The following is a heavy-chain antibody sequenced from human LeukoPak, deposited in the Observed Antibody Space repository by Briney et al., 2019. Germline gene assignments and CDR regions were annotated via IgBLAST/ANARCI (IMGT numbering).Heavy chain of an antibody. D-gene: IGHD6-19*01. CDR2: IGGGGDST. CDR3: AKGRGTNSGPTLDY. V-gene: IGHV3-23*01. J-gene: IGHJ4*02. CDR1: GLTFSNLA. Sequence: VGSLKLSCAASGLTFSNLAMSWVRPAPGKGLAGVSAIGGGGDSTYYADSVKGRLTVSRDNSKNTLYLQMNSLTDDDTAVYYCAKGRGTNSGPTLDYWGQATLVSVSS.